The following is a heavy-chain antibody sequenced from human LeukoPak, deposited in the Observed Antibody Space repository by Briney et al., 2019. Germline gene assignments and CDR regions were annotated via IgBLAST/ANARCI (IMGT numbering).Heavy chain of an antibody. Sequence: GGSLRLSCAASGFTFDDYAMHWVRQAPGKGLEWVSLISWDGGSTYYADSVKGRFTISRDNSKNSLHLQMNSLRAEDTALYYCAKGIQRYFDWLLGDYWGQGTLVTVSS. CDR2: ISWDGGST. D-gene: IGHD3-9*01. V-gene: IGHV3-43D*03. J-gene: IGHJ4*02. CDR3: AKGIQRYFDWLLGDY. CDR1: GFTFDDYA.